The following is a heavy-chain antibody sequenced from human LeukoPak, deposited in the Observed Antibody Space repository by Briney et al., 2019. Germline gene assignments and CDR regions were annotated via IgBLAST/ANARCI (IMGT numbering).Heavy chain of an antibody. CDR2: IWYDGSNK. Sequence: PGRSLRLSCAASGFTFSSYGMHWVRQAPGKGLEWVAVIWYDGSNKYYADSVKGRFTISRDNSKNTLYLQMNSPRAEDTAVYYCARVSRTYYDFWSAQDYYGMDVWGQGTTVTVSS. V-gene: IGHV3-33*01. CDR1: GFTFSSYG. D-gene: IGHD3-3*01. J-gene: IGHJ6*02. CDR3: ARVSRTYYDFWSAQDYYGMDV.